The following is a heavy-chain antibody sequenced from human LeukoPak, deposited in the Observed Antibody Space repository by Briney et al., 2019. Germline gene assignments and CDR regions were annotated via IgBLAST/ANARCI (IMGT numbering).Heavy chain of an antibody. V-gene: IGHV5-51*01. CDR1: GYSFTNYW. D-gene: IGHD2-15*01. Sequence: GESLKISCKGSGYSFTNYWIGWVRQMPGKGLEWVGIFYPGNSDNRYGPSLQGRVTISVDNSINTAYLQWSSLRASDTAIYYCTRGPTDVVVGADWFDPWGQGTLVTVSS. CDR2: FYPGNSDN. J-gene: IGHJ5*02. CDR3: TRGPTDVVVGADWFDP.